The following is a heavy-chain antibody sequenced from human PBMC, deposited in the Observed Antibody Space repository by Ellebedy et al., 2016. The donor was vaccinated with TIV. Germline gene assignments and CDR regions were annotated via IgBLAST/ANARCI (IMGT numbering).Heavy chain of an antibody. J-gene: IGHJ3*01. Sequence: ASVKVSXXASGYTFTSYGVSWVRQAPGQGLEWMGWISAYNGSTNYAQKFQGRVTMTEDTSTDTAYMELSSLRSEDTTVYYCAADWSGRRFKADAFDVWGQGTMVTVSS. D-gene: IGHD3-3*01. CDR3: AADWSGRRFKADAFDV. V-gene: IGHV1-18*04. CDR2: ISAYNGST. CDR1: GYTFTSYG.